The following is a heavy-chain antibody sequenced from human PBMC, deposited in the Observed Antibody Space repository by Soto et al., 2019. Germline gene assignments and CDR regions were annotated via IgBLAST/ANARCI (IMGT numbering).Heavy chain of an antibody. CDR3: ARDLIAVRPGWFDP. J-gene: IGHJ5*02. D-gene: IGHD6-6*01. CDR2: ISAYNGDT. Sequence: ASVKVSCKASGYIFTTYGISWVRQAPGQGLEWMGWISAYNGDTSYAQSVQGRVTMTTDTSTSTAYMELRSLRSDDTAVYYCARDLIAVRPGWFDPWGQGTLVTVSS. V-gene: IGHV1-18*01. CDR1: GYIFTTYG.